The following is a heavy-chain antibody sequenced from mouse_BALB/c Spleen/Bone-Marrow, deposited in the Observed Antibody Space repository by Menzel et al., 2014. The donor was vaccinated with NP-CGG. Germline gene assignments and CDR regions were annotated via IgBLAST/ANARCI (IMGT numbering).Heavy chain of an antibody. Sequence: QVHVKQSGPGLVAPSQSLLITCPVSGFSLTSYGVHWVRQPPGKGLEWLGVIWAGGSTNYNSARMSRLSISKDNSKSQVFLKMNSLQTDDTARYYCARALDSSGYGFAYWGQGTLVTVSA. CDR1: GFSLTSYG. CDR2: IWAGGST. V-gene: IGHV2-9*02. CDR3: ARALDSSGYGFAY. J-gene: IGHJ3*01. D-gene: IGHD3-2*01.